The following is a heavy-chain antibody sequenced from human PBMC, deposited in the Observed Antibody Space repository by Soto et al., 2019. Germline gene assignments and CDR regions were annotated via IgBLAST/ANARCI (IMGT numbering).Heavy chain of an antibody. V-gene: IGHV3-23*01. D-gene: IGHD2-15*01. Sequence: DVQLLESGGGLVQPEVSLRLSCAASGFTFSSYAMGWDRQGPGKGLELVAVVSNGGSTHYADSVRGRFTTYRDKSKNTLSLQMNSLTAEDTAVYLCAKRRGAGGHFDYWGQGALVTVSS. J-gene: IGHJ4*02. CDR3: AKRRGAGGHFDY. CDR2: VSNGGST. CDR1: GFTFSSYA.